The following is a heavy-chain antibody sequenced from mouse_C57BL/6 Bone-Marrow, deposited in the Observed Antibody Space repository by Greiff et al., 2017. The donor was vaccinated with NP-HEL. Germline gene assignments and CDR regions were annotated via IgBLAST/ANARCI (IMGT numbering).Heavy chain of an antibody. J-gene: IGHJ4*01. Sequence: VQWVESGPELVKPGASVKISCKASGYTFTDYYINWVKQRPGQGLEWIGWIFPGSGSTYYNEKFKGKATLTVDKSSSTAYMLLSSLTSEDSAVYFCARERTMIIPMDYWGQGTSVTVSS. CDR1: GYTFTDYY. D-gene: IGHD2-4*01. V-gene: IGHV1-75*01. CDR3: ARERTMIIPMDY. CDR2: IFPGSGST.